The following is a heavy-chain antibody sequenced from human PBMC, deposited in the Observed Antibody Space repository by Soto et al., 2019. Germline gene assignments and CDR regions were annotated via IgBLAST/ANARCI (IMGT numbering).Heavy chain of an antibody. Sequence: EVQLVESGGGLVQPGGSLRLSCAASGFTFSSYSMNWVRQVPGKGLEWVSYISSSSSTIYYADSVKGRFTISRDNAKNSLYLQMNSLRAEDTAVYYCARDSDDSSGYYLLGVYYFDYWGQGTLVTVSS. CDR1: GFTFSSYS. CDR3: ARDSDDSSGYYLLGVYYFDY. J-gene: IGHJ4*02. V-gene: IGHV3-48*01. CDR2: ISSSSSTI. D-gene: IGHD3-22*01.